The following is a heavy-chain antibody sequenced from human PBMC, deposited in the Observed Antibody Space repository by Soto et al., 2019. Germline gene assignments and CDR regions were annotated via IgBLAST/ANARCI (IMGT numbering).Heavy chain of an antibody. D-gene: IGHD3-10*01. CDR1: GFTFSSYA. V-gene: IGHV3-64D*06. CDR3: VKGRGQHYYYGSGSYLNWFDP. CDR2: ISSNGGST. Sequence: GGSLRLSCSASGFTFSSYAMHWVRQAPGKGLEYVSAISSNGGSTYYADSVKGRFTISRDNSKNTLYLQMSSLRAEDTAVYYCVKGRGQHYYYGSGSYLNWFDPWGQGTLVTVAS. J-gene: IGHJ5*02.